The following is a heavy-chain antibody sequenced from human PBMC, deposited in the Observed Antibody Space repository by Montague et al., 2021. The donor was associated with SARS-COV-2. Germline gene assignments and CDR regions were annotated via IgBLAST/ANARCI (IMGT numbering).Heavy chain of an antibody. CDR2: IYYSGST. J-gene: IGHJ6*03. D-gene: IGHD4-23*01. CDR1: GGSFSVYY. V-gene: IGHV4-59*06. CDR3: ASTYGGNLGYYYYYMDV. Sequence: SETLSLTCAVYGGSFSVYYWSWLRQSPRSGLEWIGYIYYSGSTYYNPSLKSRVTISVDTSKNQFSLKLSSVTAADTAVYYCASTYGGNLGYYYYYMDVWGKGTTVTVSS.